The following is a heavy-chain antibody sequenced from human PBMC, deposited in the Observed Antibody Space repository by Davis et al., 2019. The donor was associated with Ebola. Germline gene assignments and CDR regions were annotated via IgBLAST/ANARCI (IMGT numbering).Heavy chain of an antibody. J-gene: IGHJ4*02. CDR3: AGGYYYDRSAYYLTYVPFDD. V-gene: IGHV3-23*01. CDR1: RITLSNYV. Sequence: PGGSLRLSCTASRITLSNYVMNWVRQPPGEGLEWVSSIGGGSESTHYADSVKGRFIISRDSSKNTLYLQMNSLRVDDTALYYCAGGYYYDRSAYYLTYVPFDDWGQGTLVTVSS. D-gene: IGHD3-22*01. CDR2: IGGGSEST.